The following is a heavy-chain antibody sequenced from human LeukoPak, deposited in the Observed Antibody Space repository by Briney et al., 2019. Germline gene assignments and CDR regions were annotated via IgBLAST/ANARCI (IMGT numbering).Heavy chain of an antibody. D-gene: IGHD2-2*01. V-gene: IGHV3-21*01. J-gene: IGHJ4*02. CDR2: ISSNSSYI. CDR3: AREEGVPAATN. Sequence: GGSLRLSCAASGFTFSSYSMNWVRQAPGKGLEWVSSISSNSSYIYYADSVKGRFTISRDNAKNSLYLQMNSLRAEDTAVYYCAREEGVPAATNWGQGTLVTVSS. CDR1: GFTFSSYS.